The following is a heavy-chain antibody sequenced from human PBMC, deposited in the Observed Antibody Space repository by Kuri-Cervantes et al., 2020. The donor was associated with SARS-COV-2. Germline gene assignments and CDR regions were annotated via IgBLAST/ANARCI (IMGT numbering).Heavy chain of an antibody. J-gene: IGHJ5*02. Sequence: ASVKVSCKASGYTFTGYYMHWVRQAPGQGLEWMGWINPNSGGTNYAQKFQGRVTMTRDTSISTAYMELSRLRSDDTAVYYCAREDGGAVAGTSGWFDPWGLGTLVTVSS. CDR1: GYTFTGYY. D-gene: IGHD6-19*01. CDR2: INPNSGGT. V-gene: IGHV1-2*02. CDR3: AREDGGAVAGTSGWFDP.